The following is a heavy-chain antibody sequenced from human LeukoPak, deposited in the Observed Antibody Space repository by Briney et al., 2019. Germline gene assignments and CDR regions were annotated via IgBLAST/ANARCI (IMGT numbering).Heavy chain of an antibody. CDR3: ARVKYYYDSSGYFGPGAFDI. V-gene: IGHV4-30-2*01. CDR1: GGSISSGGYY. J-gene: IGHJ3*02. CDR2: IYHSGST. Sequence: SETLSLTCTVSGGSISSGGYYWSWIRQPPGKGLEWIGYIYHSGSTYYNPSLKSRVTISVDTSKNQFSLKLSSVTAADTAVYYCARVKYYYDSSGYFGPGAFDIWGQGTMVTVSS. D-gene: IGHD3-22*01.